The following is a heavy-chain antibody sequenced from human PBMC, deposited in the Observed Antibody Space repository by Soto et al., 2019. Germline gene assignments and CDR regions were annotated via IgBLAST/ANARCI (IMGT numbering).Heavy chain of an antibody. Sequence: QVQLQESGPGLVKPSETLSLTCNVSGGSISDYYWSWIRQPADKGLEWIGRIYVSGSTDYNPSLKSRVTMSADTYKNLFSLRLTSVTAADTAVYFCAKDRGYNSQFFYYYGLDVWGQGTTVTVSS. D-gene: IGHD1-1*01. J-gene: IGHJ6*02. CDR1: GGSISDYY. V-gene: IGHV4-4*07. CDR2: IYVSGST. CDR3: AKDRGYNSQFFYYYGLDV.